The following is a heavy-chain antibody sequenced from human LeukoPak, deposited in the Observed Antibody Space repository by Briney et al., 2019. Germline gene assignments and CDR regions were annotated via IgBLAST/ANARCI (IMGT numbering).Heavy chain of an antibody. CDR2: IIPIFGTA. J-gene: IGHJ4*02. Sequence: GASVKVSCKASGGTFSSYAISWVRQAPGQGLEWMGGIIPIFGTANYAQKFQGRVTITADESTSTAYMELSSLRSEDTAVYYCAKDLNWGLDYWGQGTLVTVSS. D-gene: IGHD7-27*01. CDR1: GGTFSSYA. CDR3: AKDLNWGLDY. V-gene: IGHV1-69*13.